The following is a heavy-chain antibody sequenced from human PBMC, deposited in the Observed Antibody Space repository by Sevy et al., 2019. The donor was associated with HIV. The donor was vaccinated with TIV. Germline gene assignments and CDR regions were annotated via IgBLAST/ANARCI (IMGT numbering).Heavy chain of an antibody. V-gene: IGHV3-53*01. D-gene: IGHD3-16*02. Sequence: GGSLRLSCAASGFNVNDNYMTWVRQAPGKGLEWVSIIHADGSSYYADSVKGRFTMSRNDSKNIVNLQMNSLRADDTAVYYCARDRRFCGNECYLYYYYGMDDWGQGTAVTVSS. CDR3: ARDRRFCGNECYLYYYYGMDD. J-gene: IGHJ6*02. CDR1: GFNVNDNY. CDR2: IHADGSS.